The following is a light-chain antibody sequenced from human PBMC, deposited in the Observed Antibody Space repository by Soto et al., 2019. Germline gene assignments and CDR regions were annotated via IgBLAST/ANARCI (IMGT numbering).Light chain of an antibody. CDR1: QSVSGY. V-gene: IGKV3-11*01. J-gene: IGKJ5*01. CDR3: QQLFDSPIT. Sequence: EIVLTQSPGHLSLSPGETATLSCMASQSVSGYIGWYQQKPGQAPRLLIYADSNRATGIPARFSGSGSGTDFTLTISSLEPEDFATYYCQQLFDSPITFGQGTRLEVK. CDR2: ADS.